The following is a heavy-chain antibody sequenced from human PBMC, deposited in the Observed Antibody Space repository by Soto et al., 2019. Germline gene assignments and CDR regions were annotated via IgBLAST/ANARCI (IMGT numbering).Heavy chain of an antibody. CDR2: IVPIVDTA. J-gene: IGHJ4*02. CDR1: GGTFSSYA. D-gene: IGHD5-12*01. Sequence: QVQLVQSGAEVRQPASSVKVSCKTSGGTFSSYAISWVRQAPGQGLEWMGGIVPIVDTATYAQKFQGRVTITADESTSTAYMELSRLRSDDTAVYYCVRVVAIPGYPDYWVQGTLVTVSS. CDR3: VRVVAIPGYPDY. V-gene: IGHV1-69*12.